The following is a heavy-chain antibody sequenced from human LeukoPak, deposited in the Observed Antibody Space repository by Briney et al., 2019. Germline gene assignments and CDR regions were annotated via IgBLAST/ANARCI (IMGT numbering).Heavy chain of an antibody. CDR3: ARGYCSSTSCEDY. CDR2: IYPGDSDT. D-gene: IGHD2-2*01. Sequence: GESLKISFQCSGYTFISYWIGWVRPLPGEGLDWMGIIYPGDSDTRYSPSFQGQVTISADKSISTDYLQWSSLKASDTAMYYCARGYCSSTSCEDYWGQGTLVTVSS. J-gene: IGHJ4*02. CDR1: GYTFISYW. V-gene: IGHV5-51*01.